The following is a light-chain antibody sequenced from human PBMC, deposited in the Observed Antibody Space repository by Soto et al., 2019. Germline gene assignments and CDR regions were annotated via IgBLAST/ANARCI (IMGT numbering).Light chain of an antibody. V-gene: IGLV2-8*01. CDR3: SSYSDTNNLV. CDR2: EVN. J-gene: IGLJ2*01. Sequence: QSALTQPPSASASPGQSVTISCTGTSSDIGGYNFVSWYQQHPGKAPKLMIDEVNKRPSGVPDRFSGSKSGNTASLTVSGLQAEDEADYYCSSYSDTNNLVFGGGTKLTVL. CDR1: SSDIGGYNF.